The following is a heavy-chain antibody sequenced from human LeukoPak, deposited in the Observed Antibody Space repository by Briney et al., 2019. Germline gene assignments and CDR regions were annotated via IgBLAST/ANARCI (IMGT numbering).Heavy chain of an antibody. CDR2: INPDGSWT. CDR3: ARYEQRPGVTASDP. J-gene: IGHJ5*02. Sequence: GGSLRLSCAASGVTFNSYWRVWFRQAPGKGLVWVSCINPDGSWTLHADSVKGRFAISRDYARNTLYLQMNSLGVEDTAMYYCARYEQRPGVTASDPWSQGTLVTVSS. V-gene: IGHV3-74*01. CDR1: GVTFNSYW. D-gene: IGHD2-21*02.